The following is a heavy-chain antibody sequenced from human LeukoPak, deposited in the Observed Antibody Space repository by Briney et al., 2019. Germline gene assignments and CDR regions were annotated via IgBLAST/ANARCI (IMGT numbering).Heavy chain of an antibody. CDR2: SGNDGST. J-gene: IGHJ3*01. D-gene: IGHD3-10*01. CDR3: ASQTKYYSASAGSYWGAFDL. V-gene: IGHV3-43*02. CDR1: GLTFYDQA. Sequence: PGGSLRLSCAASGLTFYDQAMHWVRQGPGTGLEWVALSGNDGSTYYAASVRGRFTISRDSKTSLYLEMDSLRTEDTALYYCASQTKYYSASAGSYWGAFDLWGQGTMVTVFS.